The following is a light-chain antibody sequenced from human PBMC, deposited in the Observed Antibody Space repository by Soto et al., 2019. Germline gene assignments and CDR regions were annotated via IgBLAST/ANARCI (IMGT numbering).Light chain of an antibody. V-gene: IGKV3-20*01. CDR1: QSVSSSY. CDR3: QQYGGSPTT. Sequence: EIVLTQSPGTLSLSPGEISTLSCSASQSVSSSYLAWYQQKPGQAPRLLIYGASSRATGIPDSFSGSGSGTDFTLTISRLEPEDFEVYYCQQYGGSPTTFGQGTKVDI. CDR2: GAS. J-gene: IGKJ1*01.